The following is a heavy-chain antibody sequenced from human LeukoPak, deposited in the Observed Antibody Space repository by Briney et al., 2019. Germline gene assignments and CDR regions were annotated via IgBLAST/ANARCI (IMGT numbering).Heavy chain of an antibody. Sequence: GGSLRLSCEVSGFTFSKNGMHWVRQAPGKGLEWVAFIRYDGSKEFYADSVRGRFNISRDDSINMLYVQMSDLTGDDTATYYCARDFDDSAAQVYYLPGYWGQGILVTVSS. V-gene: IGHV3-30*02. CDR3: ARDFDDSAAQVYYLPGY. J-gene: IGHJ4*02. CDR1: GFTFSKNG. CDR2: IRYDGSKE. D-gene: IGHD2/OR15-2a*01.